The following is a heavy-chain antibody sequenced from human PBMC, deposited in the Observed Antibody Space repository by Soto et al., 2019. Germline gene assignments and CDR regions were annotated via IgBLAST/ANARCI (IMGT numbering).Heavy chain of an antibody. Sequence: PSETLSLTCTVSGGSISSSSYYWGWIRQPPGKGLEWIGSIYYSGSTYYNPSLKSRVTISVDTSKNQFSLKLSSVTAADTAVYFCARIPGYCSGDSCRIDYWGQGTLVTVSS. CDR3: ARIPGYCSGDSCRIDY. CDR1: GGSISSSSYY. D-gene: IGHD2-15*01. J-gene: IGHJ4*02. V-gene: IGHV4-39*01. CDR2: IYYSGST.